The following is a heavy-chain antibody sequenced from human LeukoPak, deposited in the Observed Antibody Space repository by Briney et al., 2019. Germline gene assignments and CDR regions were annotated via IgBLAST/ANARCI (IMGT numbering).Heavy chain of an antibody. CDR1: GGSISSYY. Sequence: SETLSLTCTVSGGSISSYYWSWIRQPPGKGREWIGYIYYSGSTNYNPSLKSRVTISVDTSKNQFSLKLSSVTAADTAIYYCARSYIAASGRDAFDIWGQGTMVTVSS. V-gene: IGHV4-59*01. CDR3: ARSYIAASGRDAFDI. J-gene: IGHJ3*02. CDR2: IYYSGST. D-gene: IGHD6-13*01.